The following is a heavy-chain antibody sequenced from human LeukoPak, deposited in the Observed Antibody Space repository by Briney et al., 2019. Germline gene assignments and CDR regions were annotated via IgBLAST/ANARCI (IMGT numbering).Heavy chain of an antibody. CDR3: ARHQRDYYYGSGLPGIDY. CDR2: IYHSGST. D-gene: IGHD3-10*01. V-gene: IGHV4-30-2*01. J-gene: IGHJ4*02. CDR1: GGSISSGGYY. Sequence: PSQTLSLTCTVSGGSISSGGYYWSWIRQPPGKGLEWIGYIYHSGSTYYNPSLKSRVTISVDRSKNQFSLKLSSVTAADTAVYYCARHQRDYYYGSGLPGIDYWGQGTLVTVSS.